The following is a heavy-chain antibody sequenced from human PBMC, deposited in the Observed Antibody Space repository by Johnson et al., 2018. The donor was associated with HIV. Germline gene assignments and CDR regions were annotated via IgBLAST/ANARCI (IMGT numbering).Heavy chain of an antibody. CDR2: IRYDGSNK. V-gene: IGHV3-30*02. CDR3: AKDWFRESLSALDS. J-gene: IGHJ3*02. CDR1: GFTFSSYG. Sequence: QVQLVESGGGVVQPGGSLRLSCAASGFTFSSYGMHWVRQAPGKGLEWVAFIRYDGSNKFYADSVKGRFTISRDNSKNTLYLQMNSLGAEDTAVYYCAKDWFRESLSALDSWGQGTMGTVSS. D-gene: IGHD3-10*01.